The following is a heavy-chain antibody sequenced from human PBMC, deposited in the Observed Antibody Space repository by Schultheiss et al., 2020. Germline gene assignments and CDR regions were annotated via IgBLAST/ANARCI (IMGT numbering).Heavy chain of an antibody. D-gene: IGHD2/OR15-2a*01. CDR1: GFTFSGYA. J-gene: IGHJ4*03. CDR2: ISGSGTTT. V-gene: IGHV3-23*01. CDR3: AKDRYCDRCSYPFDF. Sequence: GGSLRLSCAASGFTFSGYAMGWVRQAPGKGLEWVSSISGSGTTTYYADSVKGRFTISRDSSKKTLYLQMNSLRAEDTAIYYCAKDRYCDRCSYPFDFWGQGTMVTVSS.